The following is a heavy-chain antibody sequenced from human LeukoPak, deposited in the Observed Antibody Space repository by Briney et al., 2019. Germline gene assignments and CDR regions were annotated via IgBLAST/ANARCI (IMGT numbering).Heavy chain of an antibody. J-gene: IGHJ4*02. CDR2: ISSSSSYI. V-gene: IGHV3-21*01. D-gene: IGHD6-13*01. Sequence: GGSLRLSCAASGFTFSSYSMNWVRQAPGKGLEWVSSISSSSSYIYYADSVKGRFTISRDNAKNSLYLQMNSVRAEDTAVYYCARIGYSSSCFDYWGQGTPVTVSS. CDR3: ARIGYSSSCFDY. CDR1: GFTFSSYS.